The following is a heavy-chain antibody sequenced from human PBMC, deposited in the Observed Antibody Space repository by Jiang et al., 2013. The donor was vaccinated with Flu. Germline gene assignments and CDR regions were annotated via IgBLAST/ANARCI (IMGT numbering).Heavy chain of an antibody. CDR1: GSPSAVF. CDR2: ISYDGSHI. J-gene: IGHJ4*02. D-gene: IGHD5-12*01. V-gene: IGHV3-30*03. Sequence: GVVQPGRSLRLSCAASGSPSAVFMHWVRQAPGKGLEWVALISYDGSHIFYADSVKGRFTISRDNSRNTLYLQMNSLRTDDTALYYCARPISGATVGFDFWGRGTLVTVSS. CDR3: ARPISGATVGFDF.